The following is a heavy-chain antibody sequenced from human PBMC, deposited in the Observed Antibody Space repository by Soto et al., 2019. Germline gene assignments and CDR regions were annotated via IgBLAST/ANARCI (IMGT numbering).Heavy chain of an antibody. Sequence: SETLSLTCTVSGGSISSSSYYWGWIRQPPGKGLEWIGSIYYSGSTYYNPSLKSRVTISVDTSKNQFSLKLSSVTAADTAVYYCARSPTYCSGGSCYSALFDYWGQGTLVTVS. CDR2: IYYSGST. D-gene: IGHD2-15*01. V-gene: IGHV4-39*01. J-gene: IGHJ4*02. CDR3: ARSPTYCSGGSCYSALFDY. CDR1: GGSISSSSYY.